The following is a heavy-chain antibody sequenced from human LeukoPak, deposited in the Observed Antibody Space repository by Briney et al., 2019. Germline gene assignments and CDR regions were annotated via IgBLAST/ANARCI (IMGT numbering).Heavy chain of an antibody. V-gene: IGHV1-2*02. CDR1: GYTFTDYY. CDR3: ARVRVGQQLDKYYYYAMDV. Sequence: GASETVSCKASGYTFTDYYMHWVRQAPGQGLVWMGWINPNSGGTNFAQKFQGRVTMTTDTSISTAYMEVSRLRSDDTAVYYCARVRVGQQLDKYYYYAMDVWGQGTTVTVSS. D-gene: IGHD6-13*01. J-gene: IGHJ6*02. CDR2: INPNSGGT.